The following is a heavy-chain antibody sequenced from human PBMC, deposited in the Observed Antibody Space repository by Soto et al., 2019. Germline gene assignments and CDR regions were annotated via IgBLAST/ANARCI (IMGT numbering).Heavy chain of an antibody. CDR2: IYHGGST. Sequence: SETLSLTCSVSGASVTRDGNCWTWIRQPPGKGLEFVASIYHGGSTFYNPSLRSRVTISLDRSKNQFSLKLTSVTAEDTAIYYCAKDQSNSNPLYYFDFWGPGTLVTVSS. D-gene: IGHD3-22*01. J-gene: IGHJ4*02. CDR1: GASVTRDGNC. V-gene: IGHV4-30-2*01. CDR3: AKDQSNSNPLYYFDF.